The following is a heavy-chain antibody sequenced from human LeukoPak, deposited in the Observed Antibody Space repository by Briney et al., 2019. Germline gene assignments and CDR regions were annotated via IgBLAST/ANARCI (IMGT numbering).Heavy chain of an antibody. Sequence: SETLSLTCTVSGGSISSYYWSWIRQPPGKGLEWIGYIYYSGSTNYNPSLKSRVTISVDTSKNQFSLKLSSVTAADTAVYYCASSLETYYYDSSGYYFWHWGQGTLVTVSS. J-gene: IGHJ4*02. CDR1: GGSISSYY. CDR2: IYYSGST. D-gene: IGHD3-22*01. CDR3: ASSLETYYYDSSGYYFWH. V-gene: IGHV4-59*01.